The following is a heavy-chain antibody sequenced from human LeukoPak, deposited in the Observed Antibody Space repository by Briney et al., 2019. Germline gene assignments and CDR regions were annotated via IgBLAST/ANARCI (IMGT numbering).Heavy chain of an antibody. D-gene: IGHD3-3*01. CDR1: GLTVSSTY. V-gene: IGHV3-66*01. CDR2: IYSGGST. J-gene: IGHJ4*02. CDR3: ARDLLEWYFDY. Sequence: GGSLKLSCAASGLTVSSTYMSWVRQTPGKGLEWVSVIYSGGSTYYADSVKGRFTISRDNSKNTLYLQMNSLRAEDTAVYYCARDLLEWYFDYWGQGTLVTVSS.